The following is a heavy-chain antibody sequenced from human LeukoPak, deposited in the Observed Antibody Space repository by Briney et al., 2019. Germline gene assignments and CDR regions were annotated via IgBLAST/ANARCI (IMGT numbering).Heavy chain of an antibody. D-gene: IGHD1/OR15-1a*01. V-gene: IGHV4-59*08. CDR3: ARQKWEQQGRDYYFNGLDV. J-gene: IGHJ6*02. CDR2: IYYSGSI. Sequence: PSETLSLTCIVSGGSISSYYWSWIRQPPGKGLEWIGYIYYSGSINYNPSLWSRVTISVDTSKNQFSLRLTSVTAADTAVYYCARQKWEQQGRDYYFNGLDVWGPGTTVIVSS. CDR1: GGSISSYY.